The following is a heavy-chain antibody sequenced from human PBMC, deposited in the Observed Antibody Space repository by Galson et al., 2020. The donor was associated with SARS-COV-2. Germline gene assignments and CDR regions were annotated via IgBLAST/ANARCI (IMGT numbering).Heavy chain of an antibody. Sequence: GGSLRLSCAASGFTFSTYEMNWVRQAPGKGLEWVSYISSSGNAIHYADSVKGRFTISRDNAKNSLYLQMNSLRGEDTAVYYCARAIRFGSGSPNFDYWGQGTLVTVSS. V-gene: IGHV3-48*03. CDR3: ARAIRFGSGSPNFDY. CDR1: GFTFSTYE. CDR2: ISSSGNAI. D-gene: IGHD3-10*01. J-gene: IGHJ4*02.